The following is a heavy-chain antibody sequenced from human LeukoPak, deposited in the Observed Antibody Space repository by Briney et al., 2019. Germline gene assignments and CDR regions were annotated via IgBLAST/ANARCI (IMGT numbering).Heavy chain of an antibody. V-gene: IGHV1-18*04. D-gene: IGHD6-13*01. CDR1: GYTFSSYG. CDR3: ARGRDRLAATGNWFDP. J-gene: IGHJ5*02. Sequence: ASVKVSWKASGYTFSSYGITWVRQAPGQGLEWMGWISPYNGNTNYAQKVQDRVTMTTDTSTSTAYMELRSLRSDDTAVYYCARGRDRLAATGNWFDPWGQGTLVTVSS. CDR2: ISPYNGNT.